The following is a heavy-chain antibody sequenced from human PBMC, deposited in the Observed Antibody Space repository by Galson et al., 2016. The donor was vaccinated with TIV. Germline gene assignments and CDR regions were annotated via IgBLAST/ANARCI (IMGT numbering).Heavy chain of an antibody. CDR1: GDTISSYV. CDR2: IIPLFRTT. CDR3: ASDRNTAFDTYHYYYGMDV. J-gene: IGHJ6*02. V-gene: IGHV1-69*13. D-gene: IGHD5-18*01. Sequence: SVKVSCKASGDTISSYVFNWVRLAPGQGLEWMGGIIPLFRTTNYAQKFQGRVTTTADESTNTAYMELNSLRSGDTAVYYCASDRNTAFDTYHYYYGMDVWGQGTTVTVSS.